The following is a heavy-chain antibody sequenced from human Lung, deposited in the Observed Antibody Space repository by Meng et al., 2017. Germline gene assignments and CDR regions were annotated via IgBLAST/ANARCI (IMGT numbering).Heavy chain of an antibody. V-gene: IGHV4-34*02. J-gene: IGHJ4*02. Sequence: QVQLQQCRAGLLNPSQTPSLTCAVYGWSFVGYYGSWIRQPPGKGLEWIGEIIDSGSTNYNPSLKSRVTISVDTSKNQFSLRVTSVTAADRAVYYCVRRTYSSGWYFDYWGQGTLVTVSS. D-gene: IGHD6-19*01. CDR1: GWSFVGYY. CDR2: IIDSGST. CDR3: VRRTYSSGWYFDY.